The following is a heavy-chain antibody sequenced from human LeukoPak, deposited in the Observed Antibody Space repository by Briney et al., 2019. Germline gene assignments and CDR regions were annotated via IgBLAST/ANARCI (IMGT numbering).Heavy chain of an antibody. J-gene: IGHJ1*01. D-gene: IGHD6-19*01. Sequence: GGSLRLSCIASGFTFGDYAMSWVRQAPGKGLEWLGSIRSKAYGETTEYAASVKARFTISRDDSKSIAYLQMNSLKNEDTAIYYCSTDQIAVGGTGAWGQGTLVTVSS. V-gene: IGHV3-49*04. CDR2: IRSKAYGETT. CDR1: GFTFGDYA. CDR3: STDQIAVGGTGA.